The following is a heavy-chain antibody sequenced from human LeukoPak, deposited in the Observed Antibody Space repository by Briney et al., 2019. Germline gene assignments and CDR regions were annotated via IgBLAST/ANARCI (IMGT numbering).Heavy chain of an antibody. CDR2: INPNSGGT. CDR1: GYTFTGYY. J-gene: IGHJ4*02. D-gene: IGHD2-21*02. CDR3: ARGYCSGDCFTLFDY. Sequence: ASVKVSCKASGYTFTGYYLHWVRQAPGQGLEWMGWINPNSGGTNYAQKFQGRVTMTRDTSISTAYMELSSLRSDDTAVYYCARGYCSGDCFTLFDYWGQGTLVTVSS. V-gene: IGHV1-2*02.